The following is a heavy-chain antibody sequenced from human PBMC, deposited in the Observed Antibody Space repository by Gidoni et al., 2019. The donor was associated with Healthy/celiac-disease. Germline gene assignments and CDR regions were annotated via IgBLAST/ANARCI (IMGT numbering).Heavy chain of an antibody. CDR2: INHSGST. CDR1: GGSFSGYY. CDR3: ARVRFLEWFYYYYGMDV. J-gene: IGHJ6*02. D-gene: IGHD3-3*01. V-gene: IGHV4-34*01. Sequence: QVQLQQWGAGLLKPSETLSLTCAVYGGSFSGYYWSWIRQPPGKGLEWIGEINHSGSTNYNPSLKSRVTISVDTSKNQFSLKLSSVTAADTAVYYCARVRFLEWFYYYYGMDVWGQGTTVTVSS.